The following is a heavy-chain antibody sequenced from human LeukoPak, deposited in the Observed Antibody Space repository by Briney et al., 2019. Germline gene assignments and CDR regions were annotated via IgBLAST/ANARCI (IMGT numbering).Heavy chain of an antibody. CDR2: INPSGRGT. D-gene: IGHD2-8*01. CDR3: ARGKTDVYN. J-gene: IGHJ4*02. CDR1: GYSFTNYF. V-gene: IGHV1-46*01. Sequence: ASVKVSCKASGYSFTNYFIHWVRQAPGQGLEWVGVINPSGRGTNYAQKFQGRVTMTTDTSTSTVYMELSSLRSEDTAVYYCARGKTDVYNWGQGTLVTVSS.